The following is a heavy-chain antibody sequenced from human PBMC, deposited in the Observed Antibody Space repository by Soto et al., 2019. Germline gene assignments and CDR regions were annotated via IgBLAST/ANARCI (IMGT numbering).Heavy chain of an antibody. CDR2: IIPIFGTA. CDR3: ARGSAYGSGSYYPISPSYYYYGMDV. J-gene: IGHJ6*02. Sequence: QVQLVQSGAEVKKPGSSVKVSCKASGGTFSSYAISWVRQAPGQGLEWMGGIIPIFGTANYAQKFQGRVTITADESTSTDYLELSSLRSEDTAVYYCARGSAYGSGSYYPISPSYYYYGMDVWGQGTTVTVSS. D-gene: IGHD3-10*01. CDR1: GGTFSSYA. V-gene: IGHV1-69*01.